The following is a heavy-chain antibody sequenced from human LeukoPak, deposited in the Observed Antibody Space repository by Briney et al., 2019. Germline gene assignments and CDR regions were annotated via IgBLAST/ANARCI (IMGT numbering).Heavy chain of an antibody. CDR1: GFTFSDYW. CDR3: ARVGEYCSGVSCSSGWFDS. V-gene: IGHV3-7*03. J-gene: IGHJ5*01. D-gene: IGHD2-15*01. Sequence: SGGSLRLSCAVSGFTFSDYWMSWVRQAPGKGLEWVANIKKGGSVKYYVDSVKGRFTISRDNAKNSLYLQMNSLRVEDTAIYYCARVGEYCSGVSCSSGWFDSWGQGTLVTVSS. CDR2: IKKGGSVK.